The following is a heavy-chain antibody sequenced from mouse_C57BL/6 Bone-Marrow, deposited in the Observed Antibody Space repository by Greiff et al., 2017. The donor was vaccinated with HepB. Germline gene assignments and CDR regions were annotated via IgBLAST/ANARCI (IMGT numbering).Heavy chain of an antibody. CDR2: IDPSDSYT. V-gene: IGHV1-69*01. CDR1: GYTFTSYW. J-gene: IGHJ1*03. CDR3: ARTKGYGYFDV. Sequence: QVQLQQPGAELVMPGASVKLSCKASGYTFTSYWMHWVKQRPGQGLEWIGEIDPSDSYTNYNQKFKGKSTLTVDKSSSTAYMQLSSLTSEDSAVYYCARTKGYGYFDVWGRGTTVTVSS.